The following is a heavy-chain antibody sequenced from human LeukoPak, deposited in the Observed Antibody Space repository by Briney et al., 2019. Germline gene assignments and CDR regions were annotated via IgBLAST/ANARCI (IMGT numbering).Heavy chain of an antibody. CDR2: ISSNGGST. Sequence: GGSLRLSCAASGYTFSSYAMHWVRQAPGKGLEYVSAISSNGGSTYYANSVKGRFTISRDNSKNTLYLQMGSLRAEDMAVYYCARVGYTSYYYYGMDVWGQGTTVTVSS. D-gene: IGHD6-13*01. CDR3: ARVGYTSYYYYGMDV. V-gene: IGHV3-64*01. CDR1: GYTFSSYA. J-gene: IGHJ6*02.